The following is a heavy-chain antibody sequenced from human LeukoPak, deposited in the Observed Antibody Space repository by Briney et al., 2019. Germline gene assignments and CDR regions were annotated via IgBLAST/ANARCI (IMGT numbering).Heavy chain of an antibody. D-gene: IGHD2-2*01. V-gene: IGHV4-39*07. J-gene: IGHJ4*02. CDR2: IYYSGST. Sequence: PSETLSLTCTVSGGSFRSSSYYWGWIRQTPGKGLEWIGCIYYSGSTNYNPSLKSRVTISVDTSKNQFSLKLSSVTAADTAVYYCARSGMRRGVVPAAKASRPSAPNDYWGQGALVTVSS. CDR3: ARSGMRRGVVPAAKASRPSAPNDY. CDR1: GGSFRSSSYY.